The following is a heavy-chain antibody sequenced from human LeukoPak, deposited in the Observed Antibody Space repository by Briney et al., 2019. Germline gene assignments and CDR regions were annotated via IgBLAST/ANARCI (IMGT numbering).Heavy chain of an antibody. CDR3: ARSLYCSSTSCYEYYFDY. J-gene: IGHJ4*02. CDR1: GGTFSSYA. Sequence: ASVKVSCKASGGTFSSYAISWVRQAPGQGLEWMGGIIPIFGTANYAQKFQGRVTITADESTSTAYMELSSLGSEDTAVYYCARSLYCSSTSCYEYYFDYWGQGTLVTVSS. V-gene: IGHV1-69*13. CDR2: IIPIFGTA. D-gene: IGHD2-2*01.